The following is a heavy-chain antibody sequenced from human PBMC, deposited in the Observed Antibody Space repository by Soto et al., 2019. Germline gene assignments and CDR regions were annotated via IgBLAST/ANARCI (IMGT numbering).Heavy chain of an antibody. J-gene: IGHJ4*02. D-gene: IGHD4-17*01. CDR2: IIPILGIA. CDR3: ASSHGDYIRSFDY. CDR1: GGTFSSYT. V-gene: IGHV1-69*02. Sequence: ASVKVSCKASGGTFSSYTISWVRQAPGQGLEWMGRIIPILGIANYAQKFQGRVTITADKSTSTAYMELSSLRSEDTAVYYCASSHGDYIRSFDYWGQGTLVTVSS.